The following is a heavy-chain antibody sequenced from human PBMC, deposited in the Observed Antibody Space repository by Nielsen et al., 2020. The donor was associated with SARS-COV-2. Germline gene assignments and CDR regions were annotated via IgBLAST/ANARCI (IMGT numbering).Heavy chain of an antibody. CDR2: IYYSGST. D-gene: IGHD2-15*01. CDR1: GGSISSSSYY. Sequence: GSLRLSCTVSGGSISSSSYYWGWIRQPPGKGLEWIGSIYYSGSTYYNPSLKSRVTISVDTSKNQFSLKLSSATAADTAVYYCARRGGKYCSGGSCYHEWGQGTLVTVSS. J-gene: IGHJ4*02. V-gene: IGHV4-39*01. CDR3: ARRGGKYCSGGSCYHE.